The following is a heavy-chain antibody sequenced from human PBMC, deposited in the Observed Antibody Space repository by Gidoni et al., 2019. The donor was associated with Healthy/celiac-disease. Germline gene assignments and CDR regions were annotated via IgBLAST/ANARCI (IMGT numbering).Heavy chain of an antibody. J-gene: IGHJ4*02. CDR3: AKDPPLYSGYDYLLDY. Sequence: EVQLLQSGGGLVQPGGSLRLSCAASGFTFSSYAMRWVRQAPGKGLEWVSAMSGSGGSTYYADSVKGRFTISRDNSKNTLYLQMNSLRAEDTAVYYCAKDPPLYSGYDYLLDYWGQGTLVTVSS. V-gene: IGHV3-23*01. D-gene: IGHD5-12*01. CDR1: GFTFSSYA. CDR2: MSGSGGST.